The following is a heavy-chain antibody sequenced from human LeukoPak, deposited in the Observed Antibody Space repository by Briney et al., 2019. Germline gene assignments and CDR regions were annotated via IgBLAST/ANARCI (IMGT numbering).Heavy chain of an antibody. J-gene: IGHJ4*02. CDR1: GYSFNIYW. V-gene: IGHV5-51*01. D-gene: IGHD2-2*01. Sequence: PGESLKISCRGSGYSFNIYWIGWVRQMPGKGLEWMGIIYPGDSDTRYSPSFQGQVTMSADKSINTAYLQWSSLKASDTAMYYCARRQGCSSTSCPPDYWGQGTLVTVSS. CDR3: ARRQGCSSTSCPPDY. CDR2: IYPGDSDT.